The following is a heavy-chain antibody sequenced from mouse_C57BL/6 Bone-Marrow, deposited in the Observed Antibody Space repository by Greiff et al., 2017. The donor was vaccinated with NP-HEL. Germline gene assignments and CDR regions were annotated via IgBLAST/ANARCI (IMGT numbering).Heavy chain of an antibody. Sequence: VQLQQPGAELARPGASVKLSCKASGYTFTSYGISWVKQRPGQGLEWIGEIYPRSGNTYYNEKFKGKATLTADKSSSTAYMELRSLTSEDSAVYFCARSGDYSSMVYWGQGTSVTVSS. CDR3: ARSGDYSSMVY. CDR2: IYPRSGNT. D-gene: IGHD1-1*01. CDR1: GYTFTSYG. V-gene: IGHV1-81*01. J-gene: IGHJ4*01.